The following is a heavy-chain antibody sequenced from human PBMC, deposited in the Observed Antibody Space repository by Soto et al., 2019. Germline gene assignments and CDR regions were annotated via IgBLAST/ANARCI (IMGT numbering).Heavy chain of an antibody. D-gene: IGHD3-10*01. CDR1: GFTFSSYW. CDR3: AREDCYGSGSSPGGAFDI. V-gene: IGHV3-7*01. CDR2: IKQDGSEK. J-gene: IGHJ3*02. Sequence: GGSLRLSCAASGFTFSSYWMSWVRQAPGKGLEWVANIKQDGSEKYYVDSVKGRFNISRENAKNSLYLQMNSLRAEDTAVYYCAREDCYGSGSSPGGAFDIWGQGTMVTVSS.